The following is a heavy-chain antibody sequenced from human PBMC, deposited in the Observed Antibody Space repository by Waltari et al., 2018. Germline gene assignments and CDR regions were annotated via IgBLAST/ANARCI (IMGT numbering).Heavy chain of an antibody. J-gene: IGHJ5*02. V-gene: IGHV4-38-2*01. CDR2: IYHSGST. CDR1: GYSISSGYY. D-gene: IGHD3-10*01. CDR3: ASGPYYYGPNWFDP. Sequence: QVQLQESGPGLVKPSETLSLTCAVSGYSISSGYYWGWIRQPPGKGLEWIGIIYHSGSTYYNPSLKSRVTISVDTSKNQFSLKLSSVTAADTAVYYCASGPYYYGPNWFDPWGQGTLVTVSS.